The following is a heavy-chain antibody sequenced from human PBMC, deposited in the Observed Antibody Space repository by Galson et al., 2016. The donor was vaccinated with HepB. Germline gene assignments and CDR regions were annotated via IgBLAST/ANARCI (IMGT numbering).Heavy chain of an antibody. CDR1: GFTVSNNY. V-gene: IGHV3-66*04. D-gene: IGHD5-18*01. CDR2: IYSGGDT. J-gene: IGHJ4*02. CDR3: ARHDWSGYSYGYDY. Sequence: SLRLSCAASGFTVSNNYMTWVRQAPTKGLEWVSLIYSGGDTAYADAVKGRFSISRDSTKNTVYLHMNSLRAEDTAVYYCARHDWSGYSYGYDYWGQGTLVTVSS.